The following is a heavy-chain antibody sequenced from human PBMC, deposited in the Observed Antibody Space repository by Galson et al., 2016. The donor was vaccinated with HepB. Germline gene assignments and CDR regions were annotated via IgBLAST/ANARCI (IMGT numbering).Heavy chain of an antibody. J-gene: IGHJ4*02. D-gene: IGHD3-10*01. CDR1: GFTFSSLG. CDR3: AKDRGSVVRGVTLIVGYVDF. Sequence: SLRLSCAASGFTFSSLGMHWVRQAPGKGLEWVSVTSYDGSTKYYTDSVKGRFTISRDNSKNTLYLQMNSLRPEDTAVYYCAKDRGSVVRGVTLIVGYVDFWGQGTLVAVSA. V-gene: IGHV3-30*18. CDR2: TSYDGSTK.